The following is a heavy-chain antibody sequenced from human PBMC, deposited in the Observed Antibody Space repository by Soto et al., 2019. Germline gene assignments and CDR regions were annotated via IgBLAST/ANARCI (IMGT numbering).Heavy chain of an antibody. CDR1: GFTFSSYS. Sequence: EVPLVESGGGLVQPGGSLRLSCAASGFTFSSYSMNWVRQAPGKGLEWVSYISSSSSTIYYADSVKGRFTISRDNAKNSLYLQMNSLRAEDTAVYYCARSYYYDSSGYYYWGQGTLVTVSS. J-gene: IGHJ4*02. V-gene: IGHV3-48*01. D-gene: IGHD3-22*01. CDR3: ARSYYYDSSGYYY. CDR2: ISSSSSTI.